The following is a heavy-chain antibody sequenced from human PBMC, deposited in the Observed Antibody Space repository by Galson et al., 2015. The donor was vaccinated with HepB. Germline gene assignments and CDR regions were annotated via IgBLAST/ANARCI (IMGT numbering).Heavy chain of an antibody. CDR2: ISPYNGDT. V-gene: IGHV1-18*01. CDR1: GYTFSTYS. J-gene: IGHJ5*02. Sequence: SVKVSCKASGYTFSTYSITWVRQAPGQGLEWMGWISPYNGDTDYARKFQGRVTMTTDTFTRTAYMDLRSLRSDDTAIYYCARGALVGVVGGSQNNWFAPWGQGTLVTVSS. CDR3: ARGALVGVVGGSQNNWFAP. D-gene: IGHD2-15*01.